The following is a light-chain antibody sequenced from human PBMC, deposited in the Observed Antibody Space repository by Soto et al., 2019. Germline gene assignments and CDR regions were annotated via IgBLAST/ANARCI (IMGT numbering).Light chain of an antibody. CDR1: QSINRH. CDR3: QQRSNWPPVI. Sequence: EIVLTQSPATLSLSPGERDTLSCRASQSINRHLAWYRQKPGQAPRLLIYDASNRATGIPARFSGSVSGTDFTLPISSVEPEDFGVYYGQQRSNWPPVIFCGRTKVESK. J-gene: IGKJ4*01. V-gene: IGKV3-11*01. CDR2: DAS.